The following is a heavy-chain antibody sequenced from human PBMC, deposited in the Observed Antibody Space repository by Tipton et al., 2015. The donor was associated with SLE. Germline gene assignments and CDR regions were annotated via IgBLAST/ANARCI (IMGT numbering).Heavy chain of an antibody. V-gene: IGHV3-30-3*01. Sequence: RSLRLSCAASGFTFSSYAMHWVRQAPGKGLEWVAVISYDGSNKYYADSVKGRFTISRDNSKNTLYLQMNSLRAEDTAVYFCARERDTYDSSGYYYFDYWGQGALVTVSS. CDR1: GFTFSSYA. J-gene: IGHJ4*02. CDR3: ARERDTYDSSGYYYFDY. D-gene: IGHD3-22*01. CDR2: ISYDGSNK.